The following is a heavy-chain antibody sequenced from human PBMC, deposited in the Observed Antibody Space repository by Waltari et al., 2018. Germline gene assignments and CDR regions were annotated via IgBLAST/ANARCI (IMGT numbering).Heavy chain of an antibody. D-gene: IGHD1-26*01. V-gene: IGHV7-4-1*02. CDR3: ARDRVVGATDWGY. Sequence: QVQLVPTGSELKKHGAAVKSACMAYEYTIKNLAVDWVRQAPGQGLAWMGWISTASGNPTYARDFTGRFVFSLDTSVSTAYLQITSLKAEDTALYFCARDRVVGATDWGYWGQGTLVTVST. J-gene: IGHJ4*02. CDR1: EYTIKNLA. CDR2: ISTASGNP.